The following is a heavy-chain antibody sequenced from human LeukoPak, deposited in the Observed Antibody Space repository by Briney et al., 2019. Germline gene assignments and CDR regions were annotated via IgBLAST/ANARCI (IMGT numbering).Heavy chain of an antibody. V-gene: IGHV3-21*01. D-gene: IGHD3-3*01. J-gene: IGHJ6*02. Sequence: GGSLRLSCAASGFTFSTYSMNWVRQAPGKGREWVSSLSSSSTYVYYADSVKGRFTIFRDNAKNSLYLQMNSLRAEDTAVYYCARDLGDFWSGTLPCCGMDVWGQGTTVTVSS. CDR1: GFTFSTYS. CDR3: ARDLGDFWSGTLPCCGMDV. CDR2: LSSSSTYV.